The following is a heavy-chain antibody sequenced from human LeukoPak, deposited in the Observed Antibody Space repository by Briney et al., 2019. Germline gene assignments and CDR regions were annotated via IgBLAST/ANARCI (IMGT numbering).Heavy chain of an antibody. CDR3: ARVPLREAARFDI. CDR2: INSDGSST. V-gene: IGHV3-74*01. D-gene: IGHD6-25*01. J-gene: IGHJ3*02. CDR1: GFTFSSYW. Sequence: GGSLRLSCAASGFTFSSYWMHWVRQAPGKGLVWVSRINSDGSSTRYADSVKGRFTISRDNAKNTLYLQMNSLRAEDTAVYYCARVPLREAARFDIWGQGTMVTVSS.